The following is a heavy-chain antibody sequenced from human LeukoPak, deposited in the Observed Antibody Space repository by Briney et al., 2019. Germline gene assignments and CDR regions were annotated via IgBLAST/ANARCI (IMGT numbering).Heavy chain of an antibody. CDR2: ISYDGSNT. CDR3: AKDPSYYGSGGYVDY. Sequence: PGRSLRLSCAASGFTSSSYGMHWVRQAPGKGLEWVAVISYDGSNTYYADSVKGRFTISRDNSKNTLYLQMNSLRAEDTAVYYCAKDPSYYGSGGYVDYWGQGTLVTVSS. J-gene: IGHJ4*02. D-gene: IGHD3-10*01. V-gene: IGHV3-30*18. CDR1: GFTSSSYG.